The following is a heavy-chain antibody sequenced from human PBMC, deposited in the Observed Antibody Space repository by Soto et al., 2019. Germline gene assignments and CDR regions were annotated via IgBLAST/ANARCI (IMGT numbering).Heavy chain of an antibody. CDR2: IWYDGSNK. CDR3: AREWELLQGIDY. Sequence: QVQLVESVGGVVQPGRSLRLSCAASGFTFSSYGMHWVRQAPGKGLEWVAVIWYDGSNKYYADSVKGRFTISRDNSKNTLYLQMNSLRAEDTAVYYCAREWELLQGIDYWGQGTLVTVSS. CDR1: GFTFSSYG. V-gene: IGHV3-33*01. J-gene: IGHJ4*02. D-gene: IGHD1-26*01.